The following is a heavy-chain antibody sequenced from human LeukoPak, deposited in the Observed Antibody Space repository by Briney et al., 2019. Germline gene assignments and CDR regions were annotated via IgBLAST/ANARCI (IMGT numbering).Heavy chain of an antibody. CDR2: IRSSSSTI. CDR1: GFTVSSNY. J-gene: IGHJ6*03. V-gene: IGHV3-48*04. CDR3: AREAEDSSWYVYYYYYYMDV. Sequence: GGSLRLSCAASGFTVSSNYMSWVRQAPGKGLEWVSYIRSSSSTIYYADSVKGRFTISRDNAKNSLYLQMNSLRAEDTAVYYCAREAEDSSWYVYYYYYYMDVWGKGTTVTVSS. D-gene: IGHD6-13*01.